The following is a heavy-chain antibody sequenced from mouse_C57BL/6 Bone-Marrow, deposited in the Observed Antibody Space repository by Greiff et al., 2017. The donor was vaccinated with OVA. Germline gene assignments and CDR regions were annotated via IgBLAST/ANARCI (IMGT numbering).Heavy chain of an antibody. CDR1: GYTFTDHT. CDR3: AVYYSNSYWYFYV. CDR2: IYPRDGST. J-gene: IGHJ1*03. Sequence: VQLQQSDAELVKPGASVKISCKVSGYTFTDHTIHWMKQRPEQGLEWIGYIYPRDGSTKYNEKFKGKATLTADKSSSTAYMQLNSLTSEDSAVFFCAVYYSNSYWYFYVWGTGTTVTVSS. V-gene: IGHV1-78*01. D-gene: IGHD2-5*01.